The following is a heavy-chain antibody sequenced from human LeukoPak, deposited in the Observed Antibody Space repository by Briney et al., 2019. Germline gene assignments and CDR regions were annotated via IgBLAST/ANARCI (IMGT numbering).Heavy chain of an antibody. J-gene: IGHJ3*02. CDR2: IYYTGST. Sequence: SETLSLTCTLSGGSISSSSYYWGWIRQPPGKGLEWIGSIYYTGSTYYNPSLKSRVTISVDTSETQFSLKLSSATAADTAVYYCARHRNLAYCGGDCYSALDIWGQGTMVTVSS. CDR3: ARHRNLAYCGGDCYSALDI. CDR1: GGSISSSSYY. V-gene: IGHV4-39*01. D-gene: IGHD2-21*02.